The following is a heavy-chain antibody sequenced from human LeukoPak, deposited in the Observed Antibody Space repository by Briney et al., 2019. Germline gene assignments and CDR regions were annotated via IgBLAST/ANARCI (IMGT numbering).Heavy chain of an antibody. V-gene: IGHV3-33*06. Sequence: PGGSLRLSCAASGFTFSSYGMRWVRQAPGKGLEWVAVIWYDGSNKYYADSLKGRFTISRNNSKNTLYLQMNSLRAEDTAVYYCAKESLYYDFWSGYTAGYYMDVWGKGTTVTVSS. D-gene: IGHD3-3*01. CDR2: IWYDGSNK. CDR1: GFTFSSYG. CDR3: AKESLYYDFWSGYTAGYYMDV. J-gene: IGHJ6*03.